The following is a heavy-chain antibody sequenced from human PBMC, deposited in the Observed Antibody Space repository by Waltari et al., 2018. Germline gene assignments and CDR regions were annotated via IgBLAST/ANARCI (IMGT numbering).Heavy chain of an antibody. J-gene: IGHJ4*02. CDR2: IWYDGSNK. V-gene: IGHV3-33*01. D-gene: IGHD6-6*01. CDR1: GFTFSSYG. Sequence: QVQLVESGGGVVQPGRSLRLSCAASGFTFSSYGMHWVRQAPGKGLEWVAVIWYDGSNKYYADAVKGRFTSSRDNSKNTLYLQMNSLRAEDTAVYYCARDREYSSSSGLNYWGQGTLVTVSS. CDR3: ARDREYSSSSGLNY.